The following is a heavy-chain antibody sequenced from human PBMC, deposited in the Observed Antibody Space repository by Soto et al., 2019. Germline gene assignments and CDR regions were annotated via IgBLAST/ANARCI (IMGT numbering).Heavy chain of an antibody. J-gene: IGHJ3*02. D-gene: IGHD5-12*01. CDR1: GFTFSSYA. CDR2: ISGSGGST. CDR3: ARDRQRWLQTDAFDI. Sequence: GGSLRLSCAASGFTFSSYAMSWVRQAPGKGLEWVSAISGSGGSTYYADSVKGRFTISRDNSKNTLYLQMNSLRAEDTAVYYCARDRQRWLQTDAFDIWGQGTMVTVSS. V-gene: IGHV3-23*01.